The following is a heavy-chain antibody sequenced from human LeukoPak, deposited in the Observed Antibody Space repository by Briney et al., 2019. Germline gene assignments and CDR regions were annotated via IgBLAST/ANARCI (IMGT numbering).Heavy chain of an antibody. CDR2: IYYGGST. J-gene: IGHJ4*02. Sequence: SETLSLTCTVSGGSISSSSYYWGWIRQPPGKGLEWIGCIYYGGSTYYNPSLKSRVTISVDTSKNQFSLKLSSVTAADTAVYYCARHSVDRWIPYYFDYWGQGTLVTVSS. CDR3: ARHSVDRWIPYYFDY. V-gene: IGHV4-39*01. CDR1: GGSISSSSYY. D-gene: IGHD4-23*01.